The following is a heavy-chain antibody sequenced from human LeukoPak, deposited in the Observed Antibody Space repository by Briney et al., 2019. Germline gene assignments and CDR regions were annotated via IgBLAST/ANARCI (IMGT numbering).Heavy chain of an antibody. V-gene: IGHV4-59*01. CDR2: IYYSGST. J-gene: IGHJ3*02. CDR3: ASVGAVGATTDHAFDI. CDR1: GGSISSHYY. Sequence: PSETLSLTCTVSGGSISSHYYWSWIRQPPGKGLEWIGYIYYSGSTNYNPSLKSRVTISVDTSKNQFSLKLSSVTAADTAVYYCASVGAVGATTDHAFDIWGQGTMVTVSS. D-gene: IGHD1-26*01.